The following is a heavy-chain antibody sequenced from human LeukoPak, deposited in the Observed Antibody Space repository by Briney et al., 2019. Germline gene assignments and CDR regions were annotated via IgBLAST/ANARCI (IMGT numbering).Heavy chain of an antibody. J-gene: IGHJ4*02. Sequence: GGSLRLSCAASGFTFSSYAMHWVRQAPGKGLEWVAVISYDGSNKYYADSVKGRFTISRDNSKNTLYLRMNSLRAEDTAVYYCARGHDYGNYWGQGTLVTVSS. CDR2: ISYDGSNK. CDR3: ARGHDYGNY. V-gene: IGHV3-30-3*01. CDR1: GFTFSSYA. D-gene: IGHD4-17*01.